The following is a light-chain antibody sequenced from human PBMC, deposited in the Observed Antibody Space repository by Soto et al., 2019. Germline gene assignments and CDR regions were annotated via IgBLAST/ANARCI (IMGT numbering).Light chain of an antibody. CDR1: SSDVGTYNL. CDR3: CSYAGSSSYV. CDR2: EGS. J-gene: IGLJ1*01. Sequence: QSALTQPASVSGSPGQSITISCTGTSSDVGTYNLVSWYQQHPGKAPKVMIYEGSKRPSRVSNRFSGSKSGNTASLTISGLQAEDEADYYCCSYAGSSSYVFGTGTKLTVL. V-gene: IGLV2-23*01.